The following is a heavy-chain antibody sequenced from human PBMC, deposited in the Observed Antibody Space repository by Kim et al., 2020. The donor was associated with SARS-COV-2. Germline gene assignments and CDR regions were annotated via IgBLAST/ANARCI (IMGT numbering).Heavy chain of an antibody. D-gene: IGHD6-6*01. J-gene: IGHJ6*03. CDR2: IYYSGST. V-gene: IGHV4-59*08. CDR1: GGSISSYY. CDR3: ARGSSSTRGSYSYYYKAV. Sequence: SETLSLTCTVSGGSISSYYWSWIRQPPGKGLEWIGYIYYSGSTNYNPSLKSRVTISVDTSKNPFSLKLSSVTAADTAVYYCARGSSSTRGSYSYYYKAVWGKGTTVTVSS.